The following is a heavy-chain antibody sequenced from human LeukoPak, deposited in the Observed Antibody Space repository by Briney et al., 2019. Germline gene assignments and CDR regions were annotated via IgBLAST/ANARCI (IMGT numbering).Heavy chain of an antibody. V-gene: IGHV4-31*03. CDR2: IYYSGST. CDR3: ARGVPHDYGDYPFDY. CDR1: GGSISSGGYY. Sequence: SETLSLTCTASGGSISSGGYYWSWIRQHPGKGLEWIGYIYYSGSTYYNPSLKSRVTTSVDTSKNQFSLKLSSVTAADTAVYYCARGVPHDYGDYPFDYWSQGTLVTVSS. J-gene: IGHJ4*02. D-gene: IGHD4-17*01.